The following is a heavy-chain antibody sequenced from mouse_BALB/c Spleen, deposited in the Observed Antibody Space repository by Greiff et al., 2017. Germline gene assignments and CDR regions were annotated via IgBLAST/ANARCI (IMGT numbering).Heavy chain of an antibody. V-gene: IGHV1-9*01. CDR1: GYTFSSYW. J-gene: IGHJ4*01. Sequence: VQVVESGAELMKPGASVQISCKATGYTFSSYWIEWVKQRPGHGLEWIGEVLPGSGSTNYNEKFKGKATFTADTSSNTAYMQLSSLTSEDSAVYYCARGGNYGAMDYWGQGTSVTVSS. CDR3: ARGGNYGAMDY. D-gene: IGHD2-1*01. CDR2: VLPGSGST.